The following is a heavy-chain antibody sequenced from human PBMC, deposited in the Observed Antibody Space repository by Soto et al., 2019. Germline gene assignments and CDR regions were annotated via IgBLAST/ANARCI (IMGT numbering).Heavy chain of an antibody. CDR1: GDSIGSSGYY. CDR2: IYYSGST. CDR3: ARHRPPKDIVLDDFYHYGMDV. D-gene: IGHD2-8*01. J-gene: IGHJ6*02. V-gene: IGHV4-39*01. Sequence: SETLSLTCIVSGDSIGSSGYYWGWIRQPPGKGLEWIGNIYYSGSTYYNPSLKSRVTMSVDTSKNQFSLKLSSVTAADTAVYYCARHRPPKDIVLDDFYHYGMDVWGQGTTVTVSS.